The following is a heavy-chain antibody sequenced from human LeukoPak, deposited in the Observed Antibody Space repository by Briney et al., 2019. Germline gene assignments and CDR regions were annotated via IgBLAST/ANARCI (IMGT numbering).Heavy chain of an antibody. Sequence: SETLSLTCAVYGGSFSGYYWSWIRQPPGKGLEWIGEINHSGSTNYNPSLKSRVTISVDTSKNQFSLKLSPVTAADTAVYYCARGPRPWLRPAHWFDPWGQGTLVTVSS. CDR1: GGSFSGYY. J-gene: IGHJ5*02. V-gene: IGHV4-34*01. CDR3: ARGPRPWLRPAHWFDP. D-gene: IGHD5-12*01. CDR2: INHSGST.